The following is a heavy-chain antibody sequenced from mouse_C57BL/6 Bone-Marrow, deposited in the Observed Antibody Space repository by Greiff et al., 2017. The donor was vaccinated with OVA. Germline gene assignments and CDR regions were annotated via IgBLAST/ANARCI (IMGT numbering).Heavy chain of an antibody. Sequence: EVKLMESGGGLVQPGGSLKLSCAASGFTFSDYGMAWVRQAPRKGPEWVAFISNLAYSIYYADTVTGRFPISRENAKNTLYLEMSSLRSEYTAMYYGARSLGDYAMDYWGQGTSVTVSS. J-gene: IGHJ4*01. CDR3: ARSLGDYAMDY. V-gene: IGHV5-15*01. CDR1: GFTFSDYG. CDR2: ISNLAYSI. D-gene: IGHD4-1*01.